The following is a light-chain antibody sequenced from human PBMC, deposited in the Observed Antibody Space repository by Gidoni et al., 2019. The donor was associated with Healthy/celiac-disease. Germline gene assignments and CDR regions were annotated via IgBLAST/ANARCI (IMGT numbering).Light chain of an antibody. CDR2: DVS. Sequence: QSALTQPRSVSGSPGQSVTISCTGTSSDVGGYNYVSWYQQHPGKAPKLMIYDVSKRPSGVPDRFSGSKSGNTASLTISGLQAEDEAAYYCCSYALFGGGTTLTVL. J-gene: IGLJ3*02. V-gene: IGLV2-11*01. CDR1: SSDVGGYNY. CDR3: CSYAL.